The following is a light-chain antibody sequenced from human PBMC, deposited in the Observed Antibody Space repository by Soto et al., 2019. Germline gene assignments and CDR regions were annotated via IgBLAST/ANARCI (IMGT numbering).Light chain of an antibody. J-gene: IGKJ1*01. CDR2: WAS. Sequence: DIVLTQSPDSLAVSLGERATINFKSSQSVVYSSNNKNYLVWYQQKPGQPPKLLIYWASTRESGVPDRFSGSGSGTDFTLTISSLQAEDVAVYYCQQYYSSPRTFGQGTKVDIK. CDR3: QQYYSSPRT. CDR1: QSVVYSSNNKNY. V-gene: IGKV4-1*01.